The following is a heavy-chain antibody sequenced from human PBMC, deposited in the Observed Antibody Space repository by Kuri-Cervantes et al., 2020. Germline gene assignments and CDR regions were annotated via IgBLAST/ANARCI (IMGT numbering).Heavy chain of an antibody. CDR1: GDSFRTSTYS. CDR2: VYFRGTT. V-gene: IGHV4-39*07. J-gene: IGHJ4*02. Sequence: SETLSLTCIVSGDSFRTSTYSWGWIRQSPGKGLEWIGTVYFRGTTYYSSSLKSRVTISVDTSKNQFSLKLSSVTAADTAVYYCARVFLGYGDYFDYWGQGTLVTVSS. D-gene: IGHD4-17*01. CDR3: ARVFLGYGDYFDY.